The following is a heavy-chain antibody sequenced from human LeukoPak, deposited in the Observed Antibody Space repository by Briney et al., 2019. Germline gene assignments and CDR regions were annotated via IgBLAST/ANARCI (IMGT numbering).Heavy chain of an antibody. CDR1: GHSLTKFS. J-gene: IGHJ4*02. V-gene: IGHV1-24*01. D-gene: IGHD1-26*01. Sequence: ASVKVSCKVSGHSLTKFSMEWVRQAPRKRREWMGGFDPERGETIHAQKVQGRFTMTEDTSTDTAYMELNSLTSEDTAVYYCATGSIVYDFWGQGTLVTVSS. CDR3: ATGSIVYDF. CDR2: FDPERGET.